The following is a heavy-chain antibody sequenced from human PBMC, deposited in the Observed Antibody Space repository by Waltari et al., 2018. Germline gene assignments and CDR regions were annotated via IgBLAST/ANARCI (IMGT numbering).Heavy chain of an antibody. Sequence: QVQLVQSGAEVKKPGASVRVSCRASGYSFTAASIHWLRQAPGQSLEWMGWISTAKGNTQYSQRFHGTVTITTDTSANTVYMEVSSLTSEDTAIYYCARNTNGVDYWGQGSLVTVSS. J-gene: IGHJ4*02. V-gene: IGHV1-3*04. CDR3: ARNTNGVDY. CDR1: GYSFTAAS. D-gene: IGHD4-17*01. CDR2: ISTAKGNT.